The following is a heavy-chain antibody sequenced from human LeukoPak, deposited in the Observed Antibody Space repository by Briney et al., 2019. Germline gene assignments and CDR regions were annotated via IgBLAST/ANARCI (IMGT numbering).Heavy chain of an antibody. CDR3: AKKVVVGATSPYSDFQD. Sequence: GGSLRLSCAASGFSVSGKFMSWVRQAPGKGLEWVSIIHYDGKIRYAGSVKGRFSISRDNSKNTLYLQMNSLRAEDTALYYCAKKVVVGATSPYSDFQDWGQGTLVTVSS. V-gene: IGHV3-53*01. D-gene: IGHD1-26*01. CDR2: IHYDGKI. CDR1: GFSVSGKF. J-gene: IGHJ1*01.